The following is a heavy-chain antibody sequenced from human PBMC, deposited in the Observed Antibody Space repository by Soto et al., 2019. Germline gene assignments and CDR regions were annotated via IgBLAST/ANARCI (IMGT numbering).Heavy chain of an antibody. D-gene: IGHD6-13*01. CDR1: GGSISSYY. CDR2: IYYSGST. J-gene: IGHJ6*02. CDR3: ARDRRQRLVSSYYYYGMDV. Sequence: QVQLQESGPGLVKPSETLSLTCTVSGGSISSYYWSWIRQPPGKGLEWIGYIYYSGSTNYNPSLQSRVTLSLDTSKNQFTLKLSSVTAADTAVYYCARDRRQRLVSSYYYYGMDVWGQGTTVTVSS. V-gene: IGHV4-59*01.